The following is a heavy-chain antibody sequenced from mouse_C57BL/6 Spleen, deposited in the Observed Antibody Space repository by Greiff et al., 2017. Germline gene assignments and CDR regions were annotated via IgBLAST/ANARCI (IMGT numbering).Heavy chain of an antibody. Sequence: EVKLMESGGDLVKPGGSLKLSCAASGFTFSSYGMSWVRQTPDTRLEWVATISSGGSYTYYPDSVKGRFTISRDNAKNTLYLQMSSLKSEDTAMYYCARQIYDGYHFSMDYWGQGTSVTVSA. CDR3: ARQIYDGYHFSMDY. CDR1: GFTFSSYG. V-gene: IGHV5-6*01. CDR2: ISSGGSYT. D-gene: IGHD2-3*01. J-gene: IGHJ4*01.